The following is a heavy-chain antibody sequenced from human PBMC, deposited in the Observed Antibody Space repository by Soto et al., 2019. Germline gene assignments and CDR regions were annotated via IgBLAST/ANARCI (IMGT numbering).Heavy chain of an antibody. CDR3: QKTAYDILTGYYDYYGMDV. Sequence: LCPSCTVYGASVSGYYWGWIPQPAGKGLEWIGEINQSGSTNYNPSLKSRVTISVDTSKNQFSLKLSSVTAEDTVVFFKQKTAYDILTGYYDYYGMDVWGQGTKVTVYS. V-gene: IGHV4-34*01. D-gene: IGHD3-9*01. CDR1: GASVSGYY. CDR2: INQSGST. J-gene: IGHJ6*02.